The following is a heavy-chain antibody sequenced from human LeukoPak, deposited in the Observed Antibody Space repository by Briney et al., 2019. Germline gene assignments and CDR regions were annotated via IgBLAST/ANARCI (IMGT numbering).Heavy chain of an antibody. CDR2: IIPIFGTA. V-gene: IGHV1-69*05. J-gene: IGHJ3*02. D-gene: IGHD3-3*01. CDR1: GGTFSSYA. Sequence: GSSVKVSCKASGGTFSSYAISWVRQAPGQGLEWMGRIIPIFGTANYAQKFQGRVTITTDESTSTAYMELRSLRSDDTAVYYCARYDDDAFDIWGQGTMVTVSS. CDR3: ARYDDDAFDI.